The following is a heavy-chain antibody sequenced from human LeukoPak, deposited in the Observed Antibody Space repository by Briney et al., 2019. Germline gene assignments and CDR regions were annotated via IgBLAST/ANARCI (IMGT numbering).Heavy chain of an antibody. D-gene: IGHD3-16*01. CDR3: ARDQRPGWGEYFQH. J-gene: IGHJ1*01. CDR1: EFTFSSYG. Sequence: GGSLRLSCAASEFTFSSYGIHWVRQAPGKGLEWVAVIWYDGSNKYYADSVKGRFTISRDNSKNTVYLQMNSLRVEDTAVYYCARDQRPGWGEYFQHWGQGNMVTVSS. V-gene: IGHV3-33*01. CDR2: IWYDGSNK.